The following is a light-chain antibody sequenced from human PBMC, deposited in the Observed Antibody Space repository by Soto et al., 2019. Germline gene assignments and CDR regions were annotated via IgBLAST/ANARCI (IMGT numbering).Light chain of an antibody. CDR3: AAWDDSLNGPV. J-gene: IGLJ2*01. Sequence: QSVLTQPPSASGTPGQRVTISCSGSSSNIGGNVVNWYQQLPGSAPKLLIYNDNQRPSGVPDRFSGSKSGTSASLAISGLQSEDDSDYYCAAWDDSLNGPVFGEGTKVTVL. V-gene: IGLV1-44*01. CDR2: NDN. CDR1: SSNIGGNV.